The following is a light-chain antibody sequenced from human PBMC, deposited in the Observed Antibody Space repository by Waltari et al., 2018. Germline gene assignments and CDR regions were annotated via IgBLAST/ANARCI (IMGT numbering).Light chain of an antibody. V-gene: IGKV1-39*01. CDR2: VAS. CDR1: QPISYY. CDR3: QQSYSLPYT. J-gene: IGKJ2*01. Sequence: DIQMTQSPSSLSAFAEAQVTITCRASQPISYYLNWYQQLPGRAPKPLIHVASSLQTGVPSRVSGSGSGTNFTLTISSLQPEDFATYICQQSYSLPYTFGQGT.